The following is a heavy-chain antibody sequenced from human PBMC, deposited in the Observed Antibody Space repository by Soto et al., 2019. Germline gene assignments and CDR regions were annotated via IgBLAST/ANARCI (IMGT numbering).Heavy chain of an antibody. V-gene: IGHV1-2*04. CDR1: GYTFTDYY. J-gene: IGHJ6*02. D-gene: IGHD3-10*01. CDR3: ARVPRGVYYGMDV. CDR2: INPNSGTT. Sequence: QVQLVQSVAEVKKPGASVKVSCKASGYTFTDYYMHWVRQAPGQRLEWMGWINPNSGTTNYAQKFQGWVTMTRDTSITTVYMEVSRLRSDDTAVYYCARVPRGVYYGMDVWGQGTTVTVSS.